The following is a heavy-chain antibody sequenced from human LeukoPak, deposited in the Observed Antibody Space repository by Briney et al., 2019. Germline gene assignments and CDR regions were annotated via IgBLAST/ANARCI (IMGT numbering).Heavy chain of an antibody. CDR1: GGSISSYY. Sequence: SETLSLTCTVSGGSISSYYWSWIRQPPGKGLEWIGYIYYSGSTNYNPSLKSRVTISVDTSKNQFSLKLSSVTAADTAVYYCARGLDTQEPGADTYYYYGMDVWGQGTTVTVSS. CDR2: IYYSGST. J-gene: IGHJ6*02. V-gene: IGHV4-59*01. CDR3: ARGLDTQEPGADTYYYYGMDV. D-gene: IGHD1-1*01.